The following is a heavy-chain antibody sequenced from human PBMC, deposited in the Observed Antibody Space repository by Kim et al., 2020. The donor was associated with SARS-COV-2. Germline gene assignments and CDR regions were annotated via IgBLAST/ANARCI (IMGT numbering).Heavy chain of an antibody. CDR2: GT. J-gene: IGHJ4*02. CDR3: ARDFSSNFDY. Sequence: GTNYAQKFQGRVTMTRDTSSSTAYMELSRLRSDDTAVYYCARDFSSNFDYWGQGTLVTVSS. D-gene: IGHD2-2*01. V-gene: IGHV1-2*02.